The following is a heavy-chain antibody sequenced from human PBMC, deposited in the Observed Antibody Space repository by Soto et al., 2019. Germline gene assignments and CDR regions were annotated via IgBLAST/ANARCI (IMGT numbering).Heavy chain of an antibody. CDR1: GFIFSTHW. V-gene: IGHV3-74*01. Sequence: EVQLVESGGGLVQPGGSLRLSCEASGFIFSTHWMHWVRQVPRKGLDWVARIEDDGRRTDYADSVKGRFTISRDNAKSTLFLQLNNLRVEDTATYHCAKAEYTAALPGLWGRGTLVTVSS. D-gene: IGHD2-15*01. J-gene: IGHJ4*02. CDR2: IEDDGRRT. CDR3: AKAEYTAALPGL.